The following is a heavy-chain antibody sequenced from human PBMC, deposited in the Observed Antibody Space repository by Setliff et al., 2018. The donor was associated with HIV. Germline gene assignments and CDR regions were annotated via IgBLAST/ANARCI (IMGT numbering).Heavy chain of an antibody. V-gene: IGHV1-18*01. J-gene: IGHJ4*02. CDR1: GYTFTSYG. D-gene: IGHD6-13*01. CDR3: ARDIADTVDYYFDY. Sequence: ASVKVSCKASGYTFTSYGISWVRQAPGQGLEWMGWISAYNGNTNYAQKLQGRVTTTTDTSTSTAYMELRSLRSDDTAVYYCARDIADTVDYYFDYWGQGTLVTVSS. CDR2: ISAYNGNT.